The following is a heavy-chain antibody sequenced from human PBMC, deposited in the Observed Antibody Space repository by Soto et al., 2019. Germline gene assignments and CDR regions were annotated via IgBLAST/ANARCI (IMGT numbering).Heavy chain of an antibody. CDR3: ARGRRGYSYGWYADY. CDR2: MYYSGST. Sequence: QVQLQESGPGLVKPSETLSLTCTVSGGSISSYYWSWIRQPPGKGLAWIGYMYYSGSTNYNPSLKSRVTISVDTSKNQFSLKLSSVTAADTAVYYCARGRRGYSYGWYADYWGQGTLVTVSS. CDR1: GGSISSYY. D-gene: IGHD5-18*01. J-gene: IGHJ4*02. V-gene: IGHV4-59*01.